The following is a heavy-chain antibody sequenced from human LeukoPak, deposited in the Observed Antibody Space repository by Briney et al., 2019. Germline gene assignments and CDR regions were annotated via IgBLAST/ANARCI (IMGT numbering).Heavy chain of an antibody. CDR1: GFTFSSYV. CDR3: AKHPAAGNFDY. Sequence: GGSLRLSCAASGFTFSSYVMSWVRQAPGKGLEWVSIINSGGGTTYYADSVKGRFTISRDNSKSTLYLQMNSLRADDTALYHCAKHPAAGNFDYWGQGTLVTVSS. J-gene: IGHJ4*02. V-gene: IGHV3-23*01. CDR2: INSGGGTT.